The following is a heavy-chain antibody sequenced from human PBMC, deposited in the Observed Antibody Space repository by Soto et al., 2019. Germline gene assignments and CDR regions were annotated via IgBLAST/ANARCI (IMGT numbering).Heavy chain of an antibody. CDR3: ARSRRIAADVYYFDY. D-gene: IGHD6-13*01. V-gene: IGHV5-51*01. CDR2: IYPGDSDT. Sequence: GESLKISCKGSGYSFTSYWIGWVRQMPGKGLEWMGIIYPGDSDTRYSPSFQGQVTISADKSISTAYLQWSSLKASDTAMYYCARSRRIAADVYYFDYWGQGTLVTVLL. CDR1: GYSFTSYW. J-gene: IGHJ4*02.